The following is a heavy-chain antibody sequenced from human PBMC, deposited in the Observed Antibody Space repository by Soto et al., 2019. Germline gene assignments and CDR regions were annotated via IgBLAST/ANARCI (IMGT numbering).Heavy chain of an antibody. V-gene: IGHV5-51*01. J-gene: IGHJ6*02. CDR3: ARTSAAGKYYYGMDV. CDR2: IYPGDSDT. D-gene: IGHD6-13*01. Sequence: GESLKISCKGSGYSFTSYWIGWVRQMPGKGLEWMGIIYPGDSDTRYSPSFQGQVTISADKSISTAYLQWSSLKVSDTAMYYCARTSAAGKYYYGMDVSGQGTTVTVSS. CDR1: GYSFTSYW.